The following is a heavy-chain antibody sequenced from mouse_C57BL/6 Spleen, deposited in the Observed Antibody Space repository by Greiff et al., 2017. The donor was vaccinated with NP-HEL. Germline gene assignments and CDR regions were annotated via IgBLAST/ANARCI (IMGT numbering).Heavy chain of an antibody. J-gene: IGHJ2*01. Sequence: QVQLQQSGAELVRPGASVTLSCKASGYTFTDYEMHWVKQTPVHGLEWIGAIDPETGGTAYNQKFKGKAILTADKSSSTAYMELRSLTSEDSAVYYCTPITTVVGDYWGQGTTLTVSS. V-gene: IGHV1-15*01. D-gene: IGHD1-1*01. CDR1: GYTFTDYE. CDR2: IDPETGGT. CDR3: TPITTVVGDY.